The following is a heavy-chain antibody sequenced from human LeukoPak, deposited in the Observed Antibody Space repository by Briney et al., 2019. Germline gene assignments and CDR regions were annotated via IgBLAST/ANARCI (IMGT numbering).Heavy chain of an antibody. Sequence: GASVKVSCTASGYTFTSYGISWVRQAPGQGLEWMGWINPNSGGTNYAQKFQGRVTMTRDTSISTAYMGLSRLRSDDTAVYYCARDSGERGSGSYLIAYWGQGTLVTVSS. CDR3: ARDSGERGSGSYLIAY. CDR1: GYTFTSYG. V-gene: IGHV1-2*02. CDR2: INPNSGGT. J-gene: IGHJ4*02. D-gene: IGHD3-10*01.